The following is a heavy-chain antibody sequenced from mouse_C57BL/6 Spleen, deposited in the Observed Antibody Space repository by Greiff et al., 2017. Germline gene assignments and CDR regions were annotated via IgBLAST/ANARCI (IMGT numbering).Heavy chain of an antibody. V-gene: IGHV1-59*01. CDR3: ARSLYYGSSYGY. CDR1: GYTFTSYW. D-gene: IGHD1-1*01. CDR2: IDPSDSYT. J-gene: IGHJ2*01. Sequence: VQLQQPGAELVRPGTSVKLSCKASGYTFTSYWMHWVKQRPGQGLEWIGVIDPSDSYTHYNQKFKGKATLTVDTSSSTAYMQLSSLTSEDSAVYYCARSLYYGSSYGYWGQGTTLTVSS.